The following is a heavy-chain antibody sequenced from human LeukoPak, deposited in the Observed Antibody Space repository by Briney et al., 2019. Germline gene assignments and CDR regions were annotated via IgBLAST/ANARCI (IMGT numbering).Heavy chain of an antibody. J-gene: IGHJ5*02. CDR3: ARKEWLRSGAGNWFDP. D-gene: IGHD5-12*01. CDR1: GFTVTSNY. V-gene: IGHV3-53*01. Sequence: PGGSLRLSCAASGFTVTSNYMSWVRQAPGKGLEWVSVIYSGGGTYYADSVRGRFTISRDNSKNTLYLQMNSLRAEDTAVYYCARKEWLRSGAGNWFDPWGQGTLVTVSS. CDR2: IYSGGGT.